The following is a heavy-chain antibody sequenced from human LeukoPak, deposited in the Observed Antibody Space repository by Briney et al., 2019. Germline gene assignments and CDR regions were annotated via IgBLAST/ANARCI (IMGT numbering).Heavy chain of an antibody. CDR1: GFTSSSYA. D-gene: IGHD3-3*01. Sequence: GGSLRLSCAASGFTSSSYAMSWVRQAPGKGLEWVSAISGSGGSTYYADSVKGRFTISRDNSKNTLYLQMNSLRAEDTAVYYCAKDCTIFGVVDYWGQGTLVTVSS. CDR2: ISGSGGST. CDR3: AKDCTIFGVVDY. V-gene: IGHV3-23*01. J-gene: IGHJ4*02.